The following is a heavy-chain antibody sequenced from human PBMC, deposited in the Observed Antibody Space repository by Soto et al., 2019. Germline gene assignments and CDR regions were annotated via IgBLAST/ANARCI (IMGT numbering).Heavy chain of an antibody. CDR2: ITGSGGST. J-gene: IGHJ4*02. Sequence: GGSLRLSCAASGFTFSSYSMSWVRQAPGKGLEWVSAITGSGGSTYYADSVKGRFTISRDNSKNTLYLQMNSLRVEDTAVYYCAKEGDLIGYNYGSCFDYWGQGTLVTVSS. D-gene: IGHD5-18*01. CDR3: AKEGDLIGYNYGSCFDY. V-gene: IGHV3-23*01. CDR1: GFTFSSYS.